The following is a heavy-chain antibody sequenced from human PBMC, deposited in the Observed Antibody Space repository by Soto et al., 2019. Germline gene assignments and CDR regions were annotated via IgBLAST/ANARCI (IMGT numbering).Heavy chain of an antibody. D-gene: IGHD3-16*01. V-gene: IGHV4-59*11. CDR3: ARADPDASVGF. CDR1: GGSMSSHY. CDR2: ISYSGSS. Sequence: QVQLQESGPGLVKPSETLSLTCTVSGGSMSSHYWTWLRQPPGKGLEWIGYISYSGSSYYKPSLKSRVTISAATSRNQFSLRLTSVIAADTAVYFCARADPDASVGFWGQGTLVTVSS. J-gene: IGHJ4*02.